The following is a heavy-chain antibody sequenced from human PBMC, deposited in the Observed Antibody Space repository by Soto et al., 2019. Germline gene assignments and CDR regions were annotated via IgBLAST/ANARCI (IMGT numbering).Heavy chain of an antibody. CDR2: IKQDGSEK. V-gene: IGHV3-7*01. J-gene: IGHJ3*02. Sequence: PGGSLRLSCAASGFTFSSYWMSWVRQAPGKGLEWVANIKQDGSEKYYADSVKGRFTISRDNSKNTLYLQMNSLRAEDTAVYYCARDPSDGGNAAFDIWGQGTMVTVSS. CDR3: ARDPSDGGNAAFDI. CDR1: GFTFSSYW. D-gene: IGHD2-15*01.